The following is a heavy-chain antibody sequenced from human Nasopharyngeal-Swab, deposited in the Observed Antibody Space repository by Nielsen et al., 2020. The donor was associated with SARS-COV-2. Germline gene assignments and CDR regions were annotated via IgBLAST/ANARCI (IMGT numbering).Heavy chain of an antibody. V-gene: IGHV3-11*01. D-gene: IGHD6-19*01. CDR1: GFTFNDYY. CDR2: ISLGGNTI. Sequence: GESLKISCAASGFTFNDYYMNWIGQAPGKGREWLSFISLGGNTIYYADSVKGRFFISRDNAKKSLYLQMNSLRVEDTAIYYCARQNSGWTDAFDIWGQGTMVTVSS. CDR3: ARQNSGWTDAFDI. J-gene: IGHJ3*02.